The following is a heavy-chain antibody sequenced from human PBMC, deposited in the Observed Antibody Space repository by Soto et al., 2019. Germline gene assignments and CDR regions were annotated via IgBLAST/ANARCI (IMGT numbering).Heavy chain of an antibody. V-gene: IGHV3-23*01. CDR3: AETLGECSVGSCHGAYAMYV. CDR2: ITADGGTT. J-gene: IGHJ6*01. D-gene: IGHD2-15*01. CDR1: GFTFGNYG. Sequence: EVQLLQSGGGLVHPGGSLRLSCVCSGFTFGNYGTAWVRQAQGKGLEWVSMITADGGTTNYADSVKVRFTISRDKSKNTLRLKMNSLRAEDTAGYYCAETLGECSVGSCHGAYAMYVWGQGSTVTVSS.